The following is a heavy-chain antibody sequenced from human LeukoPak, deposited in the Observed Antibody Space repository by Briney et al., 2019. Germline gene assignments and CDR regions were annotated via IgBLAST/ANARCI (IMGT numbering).Heavy chain of an antibody. CDR2: ISWNSGTI. Sequence: HPGGSLRLSCAASGFTFDDYAMHWFRQAPGKGLEWVSGISWNSGTIGYADSVKGRFTISRDNAKNSLYLQMNSLRAEDTALYYCTKGPSFDYWGQGTLVTVSS. CDR3: TKGPSFDY. J-gene: IGHJ4*02. V-gene: IGHV3-9*01. CDR1: GFTFDDYA.